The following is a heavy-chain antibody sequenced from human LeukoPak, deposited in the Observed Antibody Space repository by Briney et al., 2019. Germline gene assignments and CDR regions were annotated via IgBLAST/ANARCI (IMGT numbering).Heavy chain of an antibody. CDR2: IYSSGSA. J-gene: IGHJ4*02. CDR1: GFTTRNNY. V-gene: IGHV3-53*01. D-gene: IGHD3-22*01. CDR3: ASSGSYSDFDY. Sequence: GGSLRLSCAASGFTTRNNYMSWVRQAPGKGLEWVSIIYSSGSAYYVDSVKGRFTISRDTSKNMVFLQMNSLRAEDTAVYYCASSGSYSDFDYWGQGTLVTVSS.